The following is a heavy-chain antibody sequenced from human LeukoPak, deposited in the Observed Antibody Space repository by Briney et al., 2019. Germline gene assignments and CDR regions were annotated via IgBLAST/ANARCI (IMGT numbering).Heavy chain of an antibody. CDR1: GYSISSGYY. CDR2: IYHSGST. D-gene: IGHD5-12*01. Sequence: SETVSLTCTVSGYSISSGYYWGWIRQPPGKGLEWIGSIYHSGSTYYNPSLKSRVTISVDTSKNQFSLKLSSVTAADTAVYYCARDLYSGYDWGSDYWGQGTLVTVSS. J-gene: IGHJ4*02. CDR3: ARDLYSGYDWGSDY. V-gene: IGHV4-38-2*02.